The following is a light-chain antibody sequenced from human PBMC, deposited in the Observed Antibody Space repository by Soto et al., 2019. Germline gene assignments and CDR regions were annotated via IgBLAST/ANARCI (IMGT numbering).Light chain of an antibody. CDR2: ETS. CDR3: QQSDSDSST. CDR1: QNINNW. V-gene: IGKV1-5*03. J-gene: IGKJ2*01. Sequence: DLQMTQSPSTLSASVGDRVTITCRASQNINNWLAWYQQKPGKAPKLLIYETSRLVSGVPSGFNARGSGTEFTLTISSLQPDDFATYYCQQSDSDSSTFGQGTKL.